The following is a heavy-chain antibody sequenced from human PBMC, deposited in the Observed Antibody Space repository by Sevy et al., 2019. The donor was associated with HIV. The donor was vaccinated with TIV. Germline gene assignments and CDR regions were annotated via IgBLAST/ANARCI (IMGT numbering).Heavy chain of an antibody. CDR3: ARAGDDYCTESDCNKNWFDP. CDR1: GFTFSDYY. Sequence: GGSLRLSCAASGFTFSDYYMGWFRQAPGKGLEWVSYISSSGALVFYADSVEGRFTISRDNAKNSLLLQMNSLRAEDTAIYYCARAGDDYCTESDCNKNWFDPWGQGTLVTVSS. V-gene: IGHV3-11*01. D-gene: IGHD2-8*02. J-gene: IGHJ5*02. CDR2: ISSSGALV.